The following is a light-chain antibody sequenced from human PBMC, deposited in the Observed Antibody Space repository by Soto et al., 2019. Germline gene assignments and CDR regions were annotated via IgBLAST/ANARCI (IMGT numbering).Light chain of an antibody. Sequence: QSVLTQPPSASGTPGQRVTISCSGSSSNIGSNTINWYQQLPGTAPNLLIYSNSQRPSGVPDRFSGSKSGTSASLAISGLQSDDEATYYCAAWDDSLNGWVFGGGTQLTVL. J-gene: IGLJ3*02. V-gene: IGLV1-44*01. CDR1: SSNIGSNT. CDR3: AAWDDSLNGWV. CDR2: SNS.